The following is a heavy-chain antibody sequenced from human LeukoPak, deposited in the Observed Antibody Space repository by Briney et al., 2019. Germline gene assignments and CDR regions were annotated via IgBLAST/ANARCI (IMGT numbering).Heavy chain of an antibody. Sequence: SETMSLTCTLSGGSLSSYYWSWIRHPPRKGLEWIGYIYYSVSTNYNPSLKSRVTISVDTSKNQFSLKLSSVTAADTAVYYCARASHLGSVRGVISWFDPWGQGTLVTVSS. J-gene: IGHJ5*02. CDR2: IYYSVST. V-gene: IGHV4-59*01. D-gene: IGHD3-10*01. CDR1: GGSLSSYY. CDR3: ARASHLGSVRGVISWFDP.